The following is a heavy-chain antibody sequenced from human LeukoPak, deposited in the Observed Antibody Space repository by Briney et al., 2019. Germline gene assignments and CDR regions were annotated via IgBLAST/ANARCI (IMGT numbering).Heavy chain of an antibody. Sequence: ASVKVSCKASGNTFTSYAMHWVRQAPGQRLEWMGWINAGNGNTKYSQEFQGRVTITRDTSASTAYMELSSLRSEDMAVYYCARESSIAAAGPFDYWGQGTLVTVSS. CDR2: INAGNGNT. CDR1: GNTFTSYA. CDR3: ARESSIAAAGPFDY. D-gene: IGHD6-13*01. V-gene: IGHV1-3*03. J-gene: IGHJ4*02.